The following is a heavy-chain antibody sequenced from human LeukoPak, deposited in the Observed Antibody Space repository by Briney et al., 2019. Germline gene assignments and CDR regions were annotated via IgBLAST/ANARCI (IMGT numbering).Heavy chain of an antibody. Sequence: PSETLSLTCTVSGGSISSGSYYWSWIRQPPGKGLGWIGYIYYSGSTNYNPSLKSRVTISVDTSKNQLSLKLRSVTAADTAVYYCARFRSTGVDPWGQGTLVTVSS. CDR1: GGSISSGSYY. CDR3: ARFRSTGVDP. D-gene: IGHD2-2*01. V-gene: IGHV4-61*01. CDR2: IYYSGST. J-gene: IGHJ5*02.